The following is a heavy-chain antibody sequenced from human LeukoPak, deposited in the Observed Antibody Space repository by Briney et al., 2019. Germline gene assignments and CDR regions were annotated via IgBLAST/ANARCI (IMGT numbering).Heavy chain of an antibody. J-gene: IGHJ4*02. D-gene: IGHD2-15*01. CDR2: TRNKANNYAT. CDR1: GYTFSDHY. Sequence: GGSLRLSCAVSGYTFSDHYIDWVRQAPGKGLEWVGQTRNKANNYATQYAASGKGRFTISRDDSRNSVYLQMNSLKTEDTAVYYCAMWRSGSCSDWGQGTLVTVSS. V-gene: IGHV3-72*01. CDR3: AMWRSGSCSD.